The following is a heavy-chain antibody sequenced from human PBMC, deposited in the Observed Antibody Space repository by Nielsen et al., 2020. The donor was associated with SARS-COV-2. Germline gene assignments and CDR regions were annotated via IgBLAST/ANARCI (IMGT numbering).Heavy chain of an antibody. CDR1: SGPIRTTSYY. D-gene: IGHD6-19*01. Sequence: SETLSLTCTVSSGPIRTTSYYWVWIRQPPGKGLEWIWSIFYSGTTYYNPSPKSRVTISVDTPKNHFSLNLSSVTAADTAVYFCAGIHSSASIDFWGQGTLVTVSS. CDR2: IFYSGTT. CDR3: AGIHSSASIDF. J-gene: IGHJ4*02. V-gene: IGHV4-39*02.